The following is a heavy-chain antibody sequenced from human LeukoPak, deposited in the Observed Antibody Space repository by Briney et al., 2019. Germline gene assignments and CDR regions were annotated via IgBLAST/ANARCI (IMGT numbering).Heavy chain of an antibody. CDR3: ARGQIWFVYYYYGMDV. D-gene: IGHD3-10*01. V-gene: IGHV3-33*01. Sequence: GGSLRLSCATFGFTFDDYAMHWVRQAPGKGLEWVAVIWYDGSNKYYADSVKGRFTISRDNSKNTLYLQMNSLRAEDTAVYYCARGQIWFVYYYYGMDVWGQGTTVTVSS. CDR2: IWYDGSNK. CDR1: GFTFDDYA. J-gene: IGHJ6*02.